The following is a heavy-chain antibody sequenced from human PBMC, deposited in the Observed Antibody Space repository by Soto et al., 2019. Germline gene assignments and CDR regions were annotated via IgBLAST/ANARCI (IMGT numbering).Heavy chain of an antibody. D-gene: IGHD1-26*01. CDR3: ASENIVGRSPYYFDN. J-gene: IGHJ4*02. CDR2: VYYSGSL. CDR1: SDSLTLTSHY. V-gene: IGHV4-39*02. Sequence: SETLSLTYVVSSDSLTLTSHYWGWVRQPPGKGLEWIGNVYYSGSLYYNPSLKGRATISLDTSKNHLTLTLTSVTAADTAVYYCASENIVGRSPYYFDNWGQGALVTVSS.